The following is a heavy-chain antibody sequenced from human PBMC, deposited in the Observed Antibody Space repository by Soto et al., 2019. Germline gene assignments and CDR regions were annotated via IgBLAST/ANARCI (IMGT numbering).Heavy chain of an antibody. CDR2: MSNSDGST. CDR3: AKVGLRQTGYNHGMDA. CDR1: GFTFGSYA. V-gene: IGHV3-23*01. D-gene: IGHD5-12*01. Sequence: GGSLRLSCAASGFTFGSYAMSWVRQAPGKGLEWVSAMSNSDGSTHYADSVKGRITISRDNSKNTLYVQMNSLRAEDTAVYFCAKVGLRQTGYNHGMDAWGQGTTVTVSS. J-gene: IGHJ6*02.